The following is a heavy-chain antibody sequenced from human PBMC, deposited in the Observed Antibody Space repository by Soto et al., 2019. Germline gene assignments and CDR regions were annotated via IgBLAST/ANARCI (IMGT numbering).Heavy chain of an antibody. CDR1: GYSFTIYW. CDR3: ARQAAAGSYYYYGMDV. J-gene: IGHJ6*02. D-gene: IGHD6-13*01. V-gene: IGHV5-51*01. CDR2: IYPGDSDT. Sequence: PGESLKISCKGSGYSFTIYWIGWVRQMPGKGLEWMGIIYPGDSDTRYSPSFQGQVTISADKSISTAYLQWSSLKASDTAMYYCARQAAAGSYYYYGMDVWGQGTTVTVSS.